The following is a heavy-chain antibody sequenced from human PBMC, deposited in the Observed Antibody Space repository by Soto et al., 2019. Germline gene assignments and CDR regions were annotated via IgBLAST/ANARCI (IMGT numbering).Heavy chain of an antibody. V-gene: IGHV3-21*01. CDR3: ARDTYFYGSGSYGP. J-gene: IGHJ5*02. Sequence: EVQLVESGGGLVKPGGSLRLSCAASGFTFSSYSMNWVRQAPGKGLEWVSSISSSGTYIYYADSVKGRFTISRDNAKNSLYLQMNSLRAEDTAVYYCARDTYFYGSGSYGPWGQGTLVTVSS. CDR2: ISSSGTYI. CDR1: GFTFSSYS. D-gene: IGHD3-10*01.